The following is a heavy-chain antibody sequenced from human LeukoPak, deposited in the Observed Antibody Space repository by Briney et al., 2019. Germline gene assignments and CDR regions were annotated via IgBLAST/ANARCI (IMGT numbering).Heavy chain of an antibody. CDR1: GDSVTTYY. D-gene: IGHD4-17*01. CDR3: ARHLRSGDGNYRIFDY. Sequence: PSETLSLTCSVSGDSVTTYYWSWIRQATGKGLEWIGYVSHDGTTNYTPSLRSRVIMSVDTANNTISLRLTSVTAADTAIYYCARHLRSGDGNYRIFDYWGPGVLVTVSS. J-gene: IGHJ4*02. CDR2: VSHDGTT. V-gene: IGHV4-59*08.